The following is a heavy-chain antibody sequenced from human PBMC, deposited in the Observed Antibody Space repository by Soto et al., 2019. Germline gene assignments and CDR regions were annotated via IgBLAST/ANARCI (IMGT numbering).Heavy chain of an antibody. CDR2: ISGSGGST. Sequence: GGSLRLSCAASGFTFSSYAMSWVRQAPGKGLEWVSAISGSGGSTYYADSVKGRFTISRDNSKNTLYLQMNSLRAEDTAVYYCWKDWLFPDPGNSYGFRDRYCRMDVWGQGTTVTVSS. V-gene: IGHV3-23*01. D-gene: IGHD5-18*01. J-gene: IGHJ6*02. CDR1: GFTFSSYA. CDR3: WKDWLFPDPGNSYGFRDRYCRMDV.